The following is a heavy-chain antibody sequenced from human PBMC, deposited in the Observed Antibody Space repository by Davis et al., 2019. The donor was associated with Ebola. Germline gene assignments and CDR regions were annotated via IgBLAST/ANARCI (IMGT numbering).Heavy chain of an antibody. Sequence: SETLSLTCAVYGGSFSGYYWSWIRQPPGKGLEWIGEINHSGSTNYNPSLKSRVTISVDTSKNHFSLKLSSVTAADTAVYYCARGRSSSWLFLEGNWFDPWGQGTLVTVSS. J-gene: IGHJ5*02. V-gene: IGHV4-34*01. CDR3: ARGRSSSWLFLEGNWFDP. CDR2: INHSGST. D-gene: IGHD6-13*01. CDR1: GGSFSGYY.